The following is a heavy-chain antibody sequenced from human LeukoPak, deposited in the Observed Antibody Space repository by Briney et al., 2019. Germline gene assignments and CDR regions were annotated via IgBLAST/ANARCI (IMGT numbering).Heavy chain of an antibody. V-gene: IGHV4-34*01. Sequence: SETLSLTCAVYGASYNAYYWGWIRQPPGKGLEWIVDIEHRGTATYTPSLKSRLTISAAASKTQFSLKLNSVTDADTAVYYCAVGITILGVAGSFDSWGQGNLVIVSS. CDR3: AVGITILGVAGSFDS. CDR1: GASYNAYY. D-gene: IGHD3-3*01. J-gene: IGHJ4*02. CDR2: IEHRGTA.